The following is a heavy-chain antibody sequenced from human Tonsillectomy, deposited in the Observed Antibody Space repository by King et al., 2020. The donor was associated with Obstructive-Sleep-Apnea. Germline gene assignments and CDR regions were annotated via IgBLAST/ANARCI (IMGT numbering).Heavy chain of an antibody. CDR3: ARDPVTAASSD. Sequence: VQLVESGAEVKKPGASVKVSCKASGYTFTNYGISWVRQAPGQGLEWMGWISGYNCNTNYAQNFQDRVTMTMDTSTTTVYMELRSLRSDDTAVYYCARDPVTAASSDWGQGTLVTVSS. J-gene: IGHJ4*02. V-gene: IGHV1-18*01. CDR1: GYTFTNYG. D-gene: IGHD6-13*01. CDR2: ISGYNCNT.